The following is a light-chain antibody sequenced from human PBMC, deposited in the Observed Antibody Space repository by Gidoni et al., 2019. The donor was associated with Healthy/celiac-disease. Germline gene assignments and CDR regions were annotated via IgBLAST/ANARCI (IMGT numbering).Light chain of an antibody. CDR1: QSVSSN. CDR2: GAS. Sequence: DIVMTQSPATLSVSPGERATLSCSASQSVSSNLAWYQQKPGQAPRLLIYGASTRATGIPARFSGSGSGTEFTLTISSLQSEEFAVYYCQQYNSWHMSTVVQGTRLEIK. J-gene: IGKJ5*01. CDR3: QQYNSWHMST. V-gene: IGKV3-15*01.